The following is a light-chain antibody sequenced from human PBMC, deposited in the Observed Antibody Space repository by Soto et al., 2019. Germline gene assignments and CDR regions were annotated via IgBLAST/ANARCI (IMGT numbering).Light chain of an antibody. CDR1: QDLRTY. Sequence: DIQLTQSPSFLSASVGDRVIITCRASQDLRTYLAWYQQKPGKAPKVLISGASTLQSGVPSRFSGSGSGTEFTLTISNLQPEDFAAYYCQQLHSYPLTFGGGTKVEI. CDR2: GAS. CDR3: QQLHSYPLT. J-gene: IGKJ4*01. V-gene: IGKV1-9*01.